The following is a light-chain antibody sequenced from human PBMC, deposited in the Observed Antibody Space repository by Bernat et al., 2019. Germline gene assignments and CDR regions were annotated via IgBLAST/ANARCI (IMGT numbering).Light chain of an antibody. CDR1: SSDIGSYNR. Sequence: QSALTQPPSVSGSPGQSVTISCTGTSSDIGSYNRVSWYQQPPGTAPKLMIYEVDNRPSGVPDRFSGSKSGNTASLTIPGLQAEDEADYYCSSYTSSTTYVFGTGTKVTVL. J-gene: IGLJ1*01. CDR3: SSYTSSTTYV. CDR2: EVD. V-gene: IGLV2-18*02.